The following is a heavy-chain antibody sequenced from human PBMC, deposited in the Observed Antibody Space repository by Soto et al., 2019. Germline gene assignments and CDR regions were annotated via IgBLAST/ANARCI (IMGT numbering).Heavy chain of an antibody. CDR1: GFTFSSYG. Sequence: PGGSLRLSCAASGFTFSSYGMHWVRQAPGKGLEWVAVIWYDGSNKYYADSVKGRFTISRDNSKNTLYLQMNSLRAEDTAVYYCARGPRDYDFWSGYPPIYGMDVWGQGTTVTVSS. D-gene: IGHD3-3*01. J-gene: IGHJ6*02. CDR3: ARGPRDYDFWSGYPPIYGMDV. CDR2: IWYDGSNK. V-gene: IGHV3-33*01.